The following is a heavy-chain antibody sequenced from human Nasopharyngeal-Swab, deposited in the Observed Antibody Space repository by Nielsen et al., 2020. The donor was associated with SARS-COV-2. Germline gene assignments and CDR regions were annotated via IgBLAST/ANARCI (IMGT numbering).Heavy chain of an antibody. Sequence: GGSLRLSCAASGFTSTDYYMSWIRQATGKGLEWSSYISNSGTTKYADSVKGRFTISRDNAQNSVYLQLNSLRAEDTAVYYCARGPSNSRFDFWGQGSLVTVSS. D-gene: IGHD6-13*01. CDR1: GFTSTDYY. V-gene: IGHV3-11*01. J-gene: IGHJ5*01. CDR3: ARGPSNSRFDF. CDR2: ISNSGTT.